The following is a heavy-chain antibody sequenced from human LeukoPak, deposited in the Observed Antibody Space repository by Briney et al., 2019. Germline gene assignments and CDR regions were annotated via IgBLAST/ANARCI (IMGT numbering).Heavy chain of an antibody. Sequence: SVKVSCKASGGTFSSYAISWVRQAPGQGLEWMGGIIPIFGTANYAQKLQGRVTMTTDTSTSTAYMELRSLRSDDTAVYYCARDMTGGIWARATSFDHWGQGTLVTVSS. CDR2: IIPIFGTA. V-gene: IGHV1-69*05. CDR1: GGTFSSYA. J-gene: IGHJ4*02. D-gene: IGHD1-14*01. CDR3: ARDMTGGIWARATSFDH.